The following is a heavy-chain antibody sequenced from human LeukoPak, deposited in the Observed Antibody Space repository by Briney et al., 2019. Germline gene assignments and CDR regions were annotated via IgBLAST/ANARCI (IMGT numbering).Heavy chain of an antibody. D-gene: IGHD4/OR15-4a*01. CDR1: GYTFTSYD. Sequence: ASVKVSCKASGYTFTSYDINWVRQATGQGLEWMGWMNPKNGNTGHAQKFQGRVTMTRDTATSTAHMELRSLRSDDTAVYYCARDTNYPYYYGMDVWGQGTTVTVSS. CDR2: MNPKNGNT. CDR3: ARDTNYPYYYGMDV. J-gene: IGHJ6*02. V-gene: IGHV1-8*01.